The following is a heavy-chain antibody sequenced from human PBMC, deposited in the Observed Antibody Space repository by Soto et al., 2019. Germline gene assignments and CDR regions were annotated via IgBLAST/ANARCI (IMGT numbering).Heavy chain of an antibody. V-gene: IGHV1-3*01. Sequence: GASVKVSCKASGYTFTSYAMHWARQAPGQRLEWMGWINAGNGNTKYSQKFQGRVTITRDTSASTAYMELSSLRSEDTAVYYCAKEGYTYYYDSSGPYWGQGTLVTVSS. D-gene: IGHD3-22*01. J-gene: IGHJ4*02. CDR1: GYTFTSYA. CDR2: INAGNGNT. CDR3: AKEGYTYYYDSSGPY.